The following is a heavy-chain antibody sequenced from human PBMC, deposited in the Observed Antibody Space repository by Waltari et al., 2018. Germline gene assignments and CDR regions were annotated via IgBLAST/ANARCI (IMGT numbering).Heavy chain of an antibody. CDR1: GFTFSSYA. V-gene: IGHV3-30-3*01. D-gene: IGHD6-13*01. Sequence: QVQLVESGGGVVQPGRSLRLSCAASGFTFSSYALQWVRQAPGKGLEGVTVISYDGSNKSYANSVNGRFTISRDNSKNTLYLQMNSLRAEDTAVYYCARVPYRIAAAGPFDYWGQGTLVTVSS. J-gene: IGHJ4*02. CDR2: ISYDGSNK. CDR3: ARVPYRIAAAGPFDY.